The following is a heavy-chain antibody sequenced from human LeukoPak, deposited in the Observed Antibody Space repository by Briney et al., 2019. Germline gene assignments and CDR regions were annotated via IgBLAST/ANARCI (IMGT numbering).Heavy chain of an antibody. J-gene: IGHJ1*01. V-gene: IGHV3-7*01. Sequence: GGSLRLSCAASGFTFSSYWMSWVRQAPGKGLEWVANIKQDGSEKYYVDSVKGRFTISRDNAKNSLYLQMNSLRAEDTAVYYCAVRGWELPTGNAEYFQHWGQGTLVTASS. CDR3: AVRGWELPTGNAEYFQH. D-gene: IGHD1-26*01. CDR2: IKQDGSEK. CDR1: GFTFSSYW.